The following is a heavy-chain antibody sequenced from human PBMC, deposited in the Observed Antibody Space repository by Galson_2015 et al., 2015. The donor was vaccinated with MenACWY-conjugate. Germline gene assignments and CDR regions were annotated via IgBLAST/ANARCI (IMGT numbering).Heavy chain of an antibody. V-gene: IGHV1-46*01. D-gene: IGHD2/OR15-2a*01. CDR2: INPSGGGT. J-gene: IGHJ4*02. CDR1: GYSFTRYY. CDR3: ARSATTEGGDY. Sequence: SVKVSCKASGYSFTRYYMHWVRQAPGHGLEWMGIINPSGGGTTYAQKFQDRVTMTRDKSKSTVYMELSSLRSEDTAVYYCARSATTEGGDYWGQGTLVTVSS.